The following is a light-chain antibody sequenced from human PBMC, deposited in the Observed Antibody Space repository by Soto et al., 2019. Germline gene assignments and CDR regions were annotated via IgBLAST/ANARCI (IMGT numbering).Light chain of an antibody. CDR3: LQHDSNVWT. V-gene: IGKV1-17*01. J-gene: IGKJ1*01. Sequence: DIPMTQSPSSLSASVGDRVTITCRASQDIQNALGWYQQKPGKAPKRLIYAASSLQSGVPSRFSGSRSGTEFTLTISSLQPEDFATYYCLQHDSNVWTFGQGTKVEIK. CDR1: QDIQNA. CDR2: AAS.